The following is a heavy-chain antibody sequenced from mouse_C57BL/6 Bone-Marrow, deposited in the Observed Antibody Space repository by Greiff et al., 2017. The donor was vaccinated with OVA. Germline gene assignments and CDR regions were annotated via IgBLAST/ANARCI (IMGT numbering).Heavy chain of an antibody. D-gene: IGHD2-9*01. CDR2: ISDGGSYT. CDR1: GFTFSSYA. V-gene: IGHV5-4*01. Sequence: EVKVVESGGGLVKPGGSLKLSCAASGFTFSSYAMSWVRQTPEKRLEWVATISDGGSYTYYPDNVKGRFTISRDNAKNNLYLQMSHLKSEDTAMYYCARDPPYYGYDGGYFDVWGTGTTVTVSS. J-gene: IGHJ1*03. CDR3: ARDPPYYGYDGGYFDV.